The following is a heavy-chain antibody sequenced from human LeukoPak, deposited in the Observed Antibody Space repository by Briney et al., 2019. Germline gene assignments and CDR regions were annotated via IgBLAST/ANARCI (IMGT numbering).Heavy chain of an antibody. J-gene: IGHJ3*02. V-gene: IGHV4-59*01. D-gene: IGHD3-22*01. CDR1: GGSISSYY. CDR2: IYYSGST. CDR3: ARTYYYDSSGYHDAFDI. Sequence: SETLSLTCTVSGGSISSYYWSWIRQPPGKGLEWIGYIYYSGSTNYNPSLKSRVTISVDTSKNQFSLKLSSVTAADTAVYYCARTYYYDSSGYHDAFDIWGQGTMITVSS.